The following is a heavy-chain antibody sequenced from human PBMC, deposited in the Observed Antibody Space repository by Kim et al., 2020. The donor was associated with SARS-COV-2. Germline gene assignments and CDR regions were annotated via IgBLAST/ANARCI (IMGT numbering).Heavy chain of an antibody. CDR3: ARGRIYCSSTSCYTRMAYYYGMDV. V-gene: IGHV4-34*01. CDR2: INHSGST. D-gene: IGHD2-2*02. J-gene: IGHJ6*02. Sequence: SETLSLTCAVYGGSFSGYYWSWIRQPPGKGLEWIGEINHSGSTNYNPSLKSRVTISVDTSKNQFSLKLSSVTAADTAVYYCARGRIYCSSTSCYTRMAYYYGMDVWGQGTTVTVSS. CDR1: GGSFSGYY.